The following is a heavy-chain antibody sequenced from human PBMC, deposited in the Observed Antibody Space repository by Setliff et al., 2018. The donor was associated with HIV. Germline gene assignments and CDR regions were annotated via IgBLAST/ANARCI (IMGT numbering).Heavy chain of an antibody. D-gene: IGHD3-22*01. CDR1: AFNISTYA. J-gene: IGHJ4*02. Sequence: SLRLSCTASAFNISTYAMTWVRQAAGKGLEWVSAISASGGTTYYADSVKDRFTISRDNSKNTLYLQMNSLSADDTAVYYCVRGSGYYYFDNWGQGALVTVSS. CDR3: VRGSGYYYFDN. V-gene: IGHV3-23*01. CDR2: ISASGGTT.